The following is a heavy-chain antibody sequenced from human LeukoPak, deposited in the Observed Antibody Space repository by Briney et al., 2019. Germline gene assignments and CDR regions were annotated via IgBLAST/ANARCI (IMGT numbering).Heavy chain of an antibody. CDR2: MYYSGST. J-gene: IGHJ4*02. Sequence: PSETLSLTCSVSGGSISSDSFYWGWIRQPPGKGLEWIGSMYYSGSTYYNPSFKSRVTISVDTSKNQFSLKLSSVTAADTAVYYCARWTKNYFDYWGQGTLVTVSS. CDR1: GGSISSDSFY. D-gene: IGHD3/OR15-3a*01. CDR3: ARWTKNYFDY. V-gene: IGHV4-39*01.